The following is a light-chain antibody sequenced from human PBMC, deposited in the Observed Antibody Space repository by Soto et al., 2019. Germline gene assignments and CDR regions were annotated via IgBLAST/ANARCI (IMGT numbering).Light chain of an antibody. J-gene: IGKJ1*01. V-gene: IGKV1-39*01. CDR3: QQSYSTPRT. CDR1: QSISTC. CDR2: AAS. Sequence: DIQMTQSPSSLPASVGDRVTITCRASQSISTCLNWYQQKPGKAPNLLIYAASNLQSGVPSRFSGSGSGTDSTLTISSLQPEDFATYYCQQSYSTPRTFGQGTKVDIK.